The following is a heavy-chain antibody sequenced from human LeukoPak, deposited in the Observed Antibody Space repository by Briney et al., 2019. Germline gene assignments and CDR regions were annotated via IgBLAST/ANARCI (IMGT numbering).Heavy chain of an antibody. D-gene: IGHD1-26*01. CDR1: GFTFDDYA. V-gene: IGHV3-74*01. CDR2: INSDGSTT. J-gene: IGHJ4*02. Sequence: GGSLRLSCAASGFTFDDYAMQWVRQAPGKGLVWVSRINSDGSTTTYADSVKGRFTISRDNAKNTLYLQMNSLRAEDTAMYYCARDGPSVGATIDYWGQGTLVTVSS. CDR3: ARDGPSVGATIDY.